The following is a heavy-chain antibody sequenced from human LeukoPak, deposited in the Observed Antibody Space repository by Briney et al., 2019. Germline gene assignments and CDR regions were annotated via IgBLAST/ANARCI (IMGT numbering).Heavy chain of an antibody. J-gene: IGHJ4*02. CDR2: ISYDGSNE. D-gene: IGHD3-3*01. CDR3: AKDKSGY. V-gene: IGHV3-30*18. CDR1: GFTFSSYA. Sequence: GGSLRLSCAASGFTFSSYAMHWVRQAPGKGLEWVALISYDGSNEYYADSVKGRFTISRDNSKNTLYLQMNSLRAEDTAVYYCAKDKSGYWGQGTLVTVSS.